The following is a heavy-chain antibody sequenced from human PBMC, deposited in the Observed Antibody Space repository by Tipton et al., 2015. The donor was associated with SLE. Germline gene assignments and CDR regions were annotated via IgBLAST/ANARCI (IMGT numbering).Heavy chain of an antibody. J-gene: IGHJ4*02. CDR3: ARGPTIFGVASYYFDY. CDR1: GFTFSSYA. V-gene: IGHV3-48*03. Sequence: GSLRLSCAASGFTFSSYAMSWVRQAPGKGLEWVSYISSSGSTIYYADSVKGRFTISRDNAKNTLYLQMNSLRAEDTAVYYCARGPTIFGVASYYFDYWGQGTLVAVSS. D-gene: IGHD3-3*01. CDR2: ISSSGSTI.